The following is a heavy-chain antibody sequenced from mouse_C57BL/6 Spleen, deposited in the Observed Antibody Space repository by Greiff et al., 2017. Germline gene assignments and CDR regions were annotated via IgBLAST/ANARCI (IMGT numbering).Heavy chain of an antibody. CDR3: ARVGLYGAMDY. J-gene: IGHJ4*01. Sequence: QVQLKESGAELVRPGASVKLSCKASGYTFTDYYINWVKQRPGQGLEWIARIYPGSGNTYYNEKFKGKATLTAEKSSSTAYMQLSSLTSEDSAVYFCARVGLYGAMDYWGQGTSVTVSS. D-gene: IGHD1-1*01. CDR2: IYPGSGNT. V-gene: IGHV1-76*01. CDR1: GYTFTDYY.